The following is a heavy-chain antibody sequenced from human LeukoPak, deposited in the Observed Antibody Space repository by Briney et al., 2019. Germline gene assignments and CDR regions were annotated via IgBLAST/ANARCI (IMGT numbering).Heavy chain of an antibody. CDR1: GYTFTNSY. V-gene: IGHV1-46*01. Sequence: ASVKVSCKASGYTFTNSYIHWVRQAPGQVLEWMGLINPDGGNTNYAQNFQGRVTMTRDMSTSTVYMELSSLRSEDTAVYYCARDYYYDSSGYYTDYYYYYMDVWGKGTTVTVSS. J-gene: IGHJ6*03. D-gene: IGHD3-22*01. CDR2: INPDGGNT. CDR3: ARDYYYDSSGYYTDYYYYYMDV.